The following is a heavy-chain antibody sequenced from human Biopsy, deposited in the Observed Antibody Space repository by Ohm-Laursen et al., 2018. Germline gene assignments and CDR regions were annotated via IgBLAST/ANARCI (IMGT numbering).Heavy chain of an antibody. CDR1: GYPFTFYE. CDR3: ARFDNGFDK. Sequence: ASVKVSCQPSGYPFTFYEINWARQATGQGLEWLGWMNTDSGNTGSAQKFHDRVTMTMNTSINTAYLELSSLRSEDTAVYYCARFDNGFDKWGQGTLVTVSS. J-gene: IGHJ4*02. D-gene: IGHD2-8*01. CDR2: MNTDSGNT. V-gene: IGHV1-8*01.